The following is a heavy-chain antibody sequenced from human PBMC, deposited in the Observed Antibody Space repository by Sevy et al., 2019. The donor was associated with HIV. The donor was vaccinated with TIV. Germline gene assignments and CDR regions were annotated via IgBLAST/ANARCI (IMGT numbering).Heavy chain of an antibody. CDR2: LSGSGGTT. V-gene: IGHV3-23*01. CDR3: AKMQGGSYNYYGMDV. D-gene: IGHD1-26*01. CDR1: GFTFFSHV. Sequence: GGSLRLSCAASGFTFFSHVMSWVRQAPGKGLEWVSGLSGSGGTTYYADSVRGRFTISRDNSKNTLYLQMNSLRVEDTAIYYCAKMQGGSYNYYGMDVWGQGTTVTVSS. J-gene: IGHJ6*02.